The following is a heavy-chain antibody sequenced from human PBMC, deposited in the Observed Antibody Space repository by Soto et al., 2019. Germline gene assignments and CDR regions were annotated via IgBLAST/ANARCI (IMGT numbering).Heavy chain of an antibody. V-gene: IGHV1-3*01. D-gene: IGHD1-26*01. CDR2: INAGNGNT. J-gene: IGHJ4*02. CDR1: GYTFTSYA. Sequence: GASVKVSCKASGYTFTSYAMHWVRHAPGQRLEWMGWINAGNGNTKYSQKFQGRVTITRDTSASTAYMELSSLRSEDTAVYYCARVSLFIVGAYPDYWGQGTLVTVSS. CDR3: ARVSLFIVGAYPDY.